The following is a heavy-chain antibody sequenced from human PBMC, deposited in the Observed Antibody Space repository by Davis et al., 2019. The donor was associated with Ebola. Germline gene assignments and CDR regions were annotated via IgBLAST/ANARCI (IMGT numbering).Heavy chain of an antibody. Sequence: PGGSLRLSCAASGFTFRNYAMHWVRQAPGKGLEWVAVVSHSERERFYADSVKGRITISSDNTENILYLQMTSLTADDTSVYYWARAGFDEVLDYWGQGTPVTVSS. D-gene: IGHD3-3*01. CDR2: VSHSERER. V-gene: IGHV3-30*04. J-gene: IGHJ4*02. CDR1: GFTFRNYA. CDR3: ARAGFDEVLDY.